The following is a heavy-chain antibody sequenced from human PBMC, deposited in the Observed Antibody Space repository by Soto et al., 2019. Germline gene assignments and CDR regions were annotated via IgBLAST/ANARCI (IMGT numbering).Heavy chain of an antibody. CDR3: AIYISNFRCYYDAMDR. J-gene: IGHJ6*02. CDR1: GYPFTDYW. CDR2: IYPGDSDT. V-gene: IGHV5-51*01. D-gene: IGHD4-4*01. Sequence: DSMKLSCKGSGYPFTDYWIGWVRQLPGKGLEWMGIIYPGDSDTRYSPSFQGHVTITVDKSTSTAYLQWNTLKASDTAMYYCAIYISNFRCYYDAMDRWGQGTTVTLAS.